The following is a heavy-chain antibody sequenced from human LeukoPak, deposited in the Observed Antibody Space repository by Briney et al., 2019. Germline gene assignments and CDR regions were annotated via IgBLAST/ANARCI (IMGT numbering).Heavy chain of an antibody. CDR3: ARDSRPLRWFL. CDR2: IHYSGST. V-gene: IGHV4-59*01. CDR1: GASISDYY. D-gene: IGHD3-10*01. Sequence: PSETLSLTCTVSGASISDYYWSWIRQPPGKGLEWIGYIHYSGSTNYNPSLKSRVTILVDTSRKQFSLNLTSVTAADTAVYYCARDSRPLRWFLWGQGTLVTVSS. J-gene: IGHJ4*02.